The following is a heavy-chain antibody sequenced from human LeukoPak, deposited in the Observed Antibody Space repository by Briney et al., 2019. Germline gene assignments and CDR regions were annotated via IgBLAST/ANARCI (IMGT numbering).Heavy chain of an antibody. J-gene: IGHJ4*02. CDR2: IYYSGST. CDR1: GGSISSYY. Sequence: SETLSLTCTVSGGSISSYYWSWIRQPPGKGLKGIGYIYYSGSTNYNPSLKSRVTISVDTSKNQFSLKLSPVTAADTAVYYCARDSASSTSAYFDYWGQGTLVTVSS. V-gene: IGHV4-59*01. CDR3: ARDSASSTSAYFDY. D-gene: IGHD2-2*01.